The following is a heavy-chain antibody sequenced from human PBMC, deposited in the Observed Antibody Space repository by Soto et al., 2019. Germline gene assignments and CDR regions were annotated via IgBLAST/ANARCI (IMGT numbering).Heavy chain of an antibody. CDR3: AKRLAGSSWYNFDY. CDR1: GFTFSSYA. CDR2: IGNSGDTT. Sequence: GSLRLSCAASGFTFSSYAMSWVRQAPGKGLEWVSTIGNSGDTTYYGDSVKGRFTVSRDNSKSTLHLQMNSLRAEDTAVYYCAKRLAGSSWYNFDYWGQGTRVTVSS. D-gene: IGHD6-13*01. J-gene: IGHJ4*02. V-gene: IGHV3-23*01.